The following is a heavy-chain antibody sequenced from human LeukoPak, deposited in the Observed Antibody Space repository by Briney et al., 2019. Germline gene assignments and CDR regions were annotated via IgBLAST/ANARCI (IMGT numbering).Heavy chain of an antibody. CDR2: INPSGGST. CDR1: GGTFSSYA. CDR3: AREGSGIFVVVPAGFDY. Sequence: ASVKVSCKASGGTFSSYAISWVRQAPGQGLEWMGIINPSGGSTSYAQKFQGRVTMTRDMSTSTVYMELSSLRSEDTAVYYCAREGSGIFVVVPAGFDYWGQGTLVTVSS. D-gene: IGHD2-2*01. V-gene: IGHV1-46*01. J-gene: IGHJ4*02.